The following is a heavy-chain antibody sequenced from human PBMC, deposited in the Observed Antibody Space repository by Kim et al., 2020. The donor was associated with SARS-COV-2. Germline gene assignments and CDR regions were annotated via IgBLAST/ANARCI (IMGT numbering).Heavy chain of an antibody. CDR3: ARTEVLWFRESGGMDV. D-gene: IGHD3-10*01. J-gene: IGHJ6*02. V-gene: IGHV1-3*01. CDR1: GYTFTSYA. CDR2: INAGNGNT. Sequence: ASVKVSCKASGYTFTSYAMHWVRQAPGQRLEWMGWINAGNGNTKYSQKFQGRVTITRDTSASTAYMELSSLRSEDTAVYYCARTEVLWFRESGGMDVWGQGTTVTVSS.